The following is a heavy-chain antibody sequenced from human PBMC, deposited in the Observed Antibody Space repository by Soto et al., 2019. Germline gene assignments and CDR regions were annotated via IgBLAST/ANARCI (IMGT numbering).Heavy chain of an antibody. V-gene: IGHV3-23*01. CDR2: ISGSGGST. Sequence: EVQLLESGGGLVQPGGSLRLSCAASGFTFSSYAMSWVRQAPGRGLEWVSAISGSGGSTYYADSVKGRFTISRDNSKNTLYLQMNSLRAEDTAVYYCAKCITIFGPLLSGLDYWGQGTLVTVSS. CDR3: AKCITIFGPLLSGLDY. D-gene: IGHD3-3*01. J-gene: IGHJ4*02. CDR1: GFTFSSYA.